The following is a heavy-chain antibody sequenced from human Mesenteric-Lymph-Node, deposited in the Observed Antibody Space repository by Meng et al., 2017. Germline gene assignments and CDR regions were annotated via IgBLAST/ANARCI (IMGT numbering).Heavy chain of an antibody. D-gene: IGHD3-10*01. V-gene: IGHV1-18*01. J-gene: IGHJ4*02. CDR1: GYTFTHYG. CDR3: ARVRDTMIRGVTDY. Sequence: ASAKVSCKASGYTFTHYGIIWVRQAPGQGLEWMGWISAYNGNTNYAQNLQGRVTMTTDTSTTTAYMELRSLRSDDTAVYYCARVRDTMIRGVTDYWGQGTLVTVSS. CDR2: ISAYNGNT.